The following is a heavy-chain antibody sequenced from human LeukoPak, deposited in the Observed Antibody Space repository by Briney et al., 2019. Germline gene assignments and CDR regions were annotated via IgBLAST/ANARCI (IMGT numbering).Heavy chain of an antibody. V-gene: IGHV1-69*04. Sequence: SVKVSCKASGGTFSSYAISWVRQAPGQGLEWMGRIIPILGITNSAQKFQGRVTITADKSTTTAYMELSSLRSEDTAVYYCARGGDCSGGSCYHYWGQGTLVTISS. J-gene: IGHJ4*02. CDR3: ARGGDCSGGSCYHY. D-gene: IGHD2-15*01. CDR2: IIPILGIT. CDR1: GGTFSSYA.